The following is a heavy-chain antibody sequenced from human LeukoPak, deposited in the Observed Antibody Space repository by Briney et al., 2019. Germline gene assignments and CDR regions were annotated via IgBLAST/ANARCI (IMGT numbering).Heavy chain of an antibody. V-gene: IGHV5-51*01. CDR3: ARRGQADIVVVPAAMRHYYGMDV. Sequence: GESLKISCKGSGYSFTSYWIAWVRQMPGKGLEWMGIISPGDSDTRYSPSFQGQVTISADKSITTAYLQWSSLKASDTAMYYCARRGQADIVVVPAAMRHYYGMDVWGQGTTVTVSS. J-gene: IGHJ6*02. D-gene: IGHD2-2*01. CDR1: GYSFTSYW. CDR2: ISPGDSDT.